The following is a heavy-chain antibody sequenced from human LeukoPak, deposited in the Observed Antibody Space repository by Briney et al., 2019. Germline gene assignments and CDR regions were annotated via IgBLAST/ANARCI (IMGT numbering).Heavy chain of an antibody. Sequence: ASVKVSCKVSGYTLTELSMHWVRQAPGKGLEWMGGFDPEDGETIYAQKFQGRVTMTGDTSTDTAYMELSSLRSEDTAVYYCATSTPRMIRQDAFDIWGQGTMVTVSS. CDR3: ATSTPRMIRQDAFDI. CDR1: GYTLTELS. D-gene: IGHD3-16*01. CDR2: FDPEDGET. J-gene: IGHJ3*02. V-gene: IGHV1-24*01.